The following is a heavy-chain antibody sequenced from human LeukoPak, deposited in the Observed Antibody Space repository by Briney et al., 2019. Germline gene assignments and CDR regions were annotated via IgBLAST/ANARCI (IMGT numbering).Heavy chain of an antibody. CDR2: IKQDGSEK. Sequence: GGSLRLSCAASGFTFSSYWMSWVRQAPGKGLEWVANIKQDGSEKYYVDSVKGRFTISRDNAKNSLYLQMNSLRAEDTAVYYCAGAMYYDTSGYYSFQHWGQGTLVTVSS. V-gene: IGHV3-7*03. D-gene: IGHD3-22*01. J-gene: IGHJ1*01. CDR3: AGAMYYDTSGYYSFQH. CDR1: GFTFSSYW.